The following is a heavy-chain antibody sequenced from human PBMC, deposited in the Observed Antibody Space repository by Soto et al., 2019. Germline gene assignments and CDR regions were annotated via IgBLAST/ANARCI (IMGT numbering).Heavy chain of an antibody. CDR1: GGSISSYY. J-gene: IGHJ5*02. V-gene: IGHV4-59*01. Sequence: QVQLQESGPGLVKPSETLSLTCTVSGGSISSYYWSWIRQPPGKGLEWIGYIYYSATTNYNPSLMSRVTTSVDTSKNQFSLRLTSVPAADTAVYYCARALSGPAGHIDWFPPWGQGTLVTVSS. CDR3: ARALSGPAGHIDWFPP. D-gene: IGHD2-2*01. CDR2: IYYSATT.